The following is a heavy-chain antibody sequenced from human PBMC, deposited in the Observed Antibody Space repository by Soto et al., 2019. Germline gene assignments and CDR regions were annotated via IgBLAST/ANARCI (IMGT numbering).Heavy chain of an antibody. CDR1: GFTFSSYG. J-gene: IGHJ5*02. Sequence: GGSLRLSCAASGFTFSSYGMHWVRQAPGKGLEWVAVISYDGSNKYYADSVKGRFTISRDNSKNTLYLQMNSLRAEDTAAYYCAKDRMYYDFWSGYPTNWFDPWGQRTLVIVSS. V-gene: IGHV3-30*18. CDR3: AKDRMYYDFWSGYPTNWFDP. CDR2: ISYDGSNK. D-gene: IGHD3-3*01.